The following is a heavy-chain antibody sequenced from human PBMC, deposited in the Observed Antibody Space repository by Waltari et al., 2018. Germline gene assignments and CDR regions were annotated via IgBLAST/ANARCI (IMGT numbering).Heavy chain of an antibody. Sequence: EVQLVESGGGLVQPGRSLRLSCAASGFTFDDYAMHWVRQAPGKGLEWVSGISWNSGSIGYADSVKGRFTISRDNAKNSLYLQMNSLRAEDTALYYCAKDRGPYSSSWYPFDYWGQGTLVTVSS. V-gene: IGHV3-9*01. CDR2: ISWNSGSI. CDR1: GFTFDDYA. D-gene: IGHD6-13*01. J-gene: IGHJ4*02. CDR3: AKDRGPYSSSWYPFDY.